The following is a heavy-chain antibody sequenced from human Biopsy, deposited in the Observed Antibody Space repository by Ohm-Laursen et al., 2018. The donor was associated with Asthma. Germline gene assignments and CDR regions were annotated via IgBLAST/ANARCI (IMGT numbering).Heavy chain of an antibody. CDR1: GLSSSGYY. J-gene: IGHJ6*02. CDR3: ARGPEWSGLDI. Sequence: TLSLTCSMYGLSSSGYYWTWIRQPPGKGLEWIGESDHRGNTNTNPTLKSRVTISKDKSANEFSLKMRSVTAADTAIHYCARGPEWSGLDIWGQGTTVTVSS. CDR2: SDHRGNT. D-gene: IGHD3-3*01. V-gene: IGHV4-34*01.